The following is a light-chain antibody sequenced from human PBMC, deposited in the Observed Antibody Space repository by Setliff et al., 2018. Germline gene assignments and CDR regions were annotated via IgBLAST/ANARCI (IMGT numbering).Light chain of an antibody. CDR2: EVS. Sequence: QSALTQPPSASGSPGQSVTISCTGTSSDIGFYDYVSWYQQHPGKAPKLIIFEVSKRPSGVPDRFSGSKSGNTASLTVSGLQAEDEADYYCNAYASSSVLFGGGTQLTVL. CDR3: NAYASSSVL. J-gene: IGLJ2*01. CDR1: SSDIGFYDY. V-gene: IGLV2-8*01.